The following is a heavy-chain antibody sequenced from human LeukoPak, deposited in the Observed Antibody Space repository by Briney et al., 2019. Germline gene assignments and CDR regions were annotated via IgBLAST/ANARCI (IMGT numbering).Heavy chain of an antibody. CDR1: GFTFSSYS. CDR3: AREGSWYAYWDY. V-gene: IGHV3-21*01. D-gene: IGHD6-13*01. Sequence: GGFLRLSCAASGFTFSSYSMNWVRQAPGKGLEWVSSISSSSSYIYYADSVKGRSTISRDNAKNSLYLQMNSLRAEDTAVYYCAREGSWYAYWDYWGQGTLVTVSS. CDR2: ISSSSSYI. J-gene: IGHJ4*02.